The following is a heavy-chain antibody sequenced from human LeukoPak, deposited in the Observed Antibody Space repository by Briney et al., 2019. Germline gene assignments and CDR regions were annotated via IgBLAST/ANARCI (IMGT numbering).Heavy chain of an antibody. CDR2: MSYDGSNT. V-gene: IGHV3-30-3*01. Sequence: LFCAPSGFTFSTYGMHWARQAPGKGLEWVAVMSYDGSNTYYADSVNGRFTISRDNSKNTLYWQMNSLRAEDTAVYNCAREAGSSGRLYYFDYWG. D-gene: IGHD6-19*01. CDR3: AREAGSSGRLYYFDY. CDR1: GFTFSTYG. J-gene: IGHJ4*01.